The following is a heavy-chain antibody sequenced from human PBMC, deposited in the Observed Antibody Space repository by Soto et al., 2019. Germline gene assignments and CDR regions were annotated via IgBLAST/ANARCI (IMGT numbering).Heavy chain of an antibody. CDR1: GFTFSSYS. V-gene: IGHV3-48*02. Sequence: PGGSLRLSCAASGFTFSSYSMNWVRQAPGKGLEWVSYISSSSSTIYYADSVKGRFTISRDNAKNSLYLQMNSLRDEDTAVYYCARDNGILYSHAPHDPWGQGTLVTSPQ. CDR2: ISSSSSTI. CDR3: ARDNGILYSHAPHDP. D-gene: IGHD2-15*01. J-gene: IGHJ5*02.